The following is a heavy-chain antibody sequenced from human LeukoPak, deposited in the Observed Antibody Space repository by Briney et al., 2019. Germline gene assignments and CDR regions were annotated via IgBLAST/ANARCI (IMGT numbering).Heavy chain of an antibody. CDR2: ISYDGSNK. D-gene: IGHD3-22*01. Sequence: GSLRLSCAASGFTFSSYGMHWVRQAPGKGLEWVAVISYDGSNKYYADSVKGRFTISRDNSKNTLYLQMNSLRAEDTAVYYCARDPTYDSSGYYGFFDYWGQGTLVTVSS. J-gene: IGHJ4*02. CDR3: ARDPTYDSSGYYGFFDY. V-gene: IGHV3-30*19. CDR1: GFTFSSYG.